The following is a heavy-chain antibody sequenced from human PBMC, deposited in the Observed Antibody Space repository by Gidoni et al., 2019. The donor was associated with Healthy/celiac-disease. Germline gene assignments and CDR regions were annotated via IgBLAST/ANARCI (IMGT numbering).Heavy chain of an antibody. Sequence: EVQLVESGGGLVKPGGSLRHSCAASGFTFSNAWMSWVRQAPGKGLEWFGRIKSKTDGGTTDYAAPVKGRFTISRDDSKNTLYLQMNSLKTEDTAVYYCTTGAADDYWGQGTLVTVSS. CDR1: GFTFSNAW. V-gene: IGHV3-15*01. CDR3: TTGAADDY. D-gene: IGHD6-13*01. J-gene: IGHJ4*02. CDR2: IKSKTDGGTT.